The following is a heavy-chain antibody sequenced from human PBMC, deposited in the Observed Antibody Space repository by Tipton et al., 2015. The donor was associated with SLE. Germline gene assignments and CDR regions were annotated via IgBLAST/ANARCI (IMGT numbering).Heavy chain of an antibody. CDR3: ASGAAAGPIAFDI. D-gene: IGHD6-13*01. V-gene: IGHV3-21*01. CDR1: GFAFSSYS. CDR2: ISSSSSYI. J-gene: IGHJ3*02. Sequence: GSLRLSCAASGFAFSSYSMNWVRQVPGKGLEWVSSISSSSSYIYYADSVKGRFTISRDNAKNSLYPQMNSLRAEDTAVYYCASGAAAGPIAFDIWGQGTMVTVSS.